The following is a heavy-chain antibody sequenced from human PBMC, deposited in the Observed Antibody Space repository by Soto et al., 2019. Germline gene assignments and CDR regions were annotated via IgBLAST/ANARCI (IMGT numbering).Heavy chain of an antibody. J-gene: IGHJ4*02. CDR3: ARDGTQSAWSFQDY. D-gene: IGHD6-19*01. V-gene: IGHV4-31*03. Sequence: QVQLQESGPGLVKPSQTLSLTCTVSGGSISSGSAYWSWIRQHPGKGLEWIGYIYFSGSTYYNPSLKGRVKISVDTSNNQFYLRLTSVTAADTVVYYCARDGTQSAWSFQDYWGQGTLVTVSS. CDR1: GGSISSGSAY. CDR2: IYFSGST.